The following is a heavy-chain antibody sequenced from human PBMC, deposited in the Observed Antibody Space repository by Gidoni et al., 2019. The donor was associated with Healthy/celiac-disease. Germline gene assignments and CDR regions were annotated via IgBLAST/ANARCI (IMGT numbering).Heavy chain of an antibody. CDR2: ISGSGGST. CDR1: GFTFSRYA. J-gene: IGHJ6*02. D-gene: IGHD5-12*01. V-gene: IGHV3-23*01. CDR3: AKVEMATYYYYGMDV. Sequence: EVQVLESGGGLVQPGGSLRLACPASGFTFSRYAMSWVRHAPGKGLEWVSAISGSGGSTYYADSVKGRFTISSDNSKNTLYLQMNSLRAEDTAVYYCAKVEMATYYYYGMDVWGQGTTVTVSS.